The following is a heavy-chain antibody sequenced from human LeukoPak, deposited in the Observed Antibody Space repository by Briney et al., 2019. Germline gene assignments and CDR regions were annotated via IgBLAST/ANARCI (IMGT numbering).Heavy chain of an antibody. J-gene: IGHJ4*02. D-gene: IGHD5-18*01. Sequence: PGRSLRLSCAASGFTFSSYAMHWVRQAPGKGLEWVAVISYDGSNKYYADSVKGRFTISRDNSKNTLYLQMNSLRAEDTAVYYCAKDRYSFGTYYFDNWGQGTLVTVSS. CDR3: AKDRYSFGTYYFDN. V-gene: IGHV3-30*04. CDR2: ISYDGSNK. CDR1: GFTFSSYA.